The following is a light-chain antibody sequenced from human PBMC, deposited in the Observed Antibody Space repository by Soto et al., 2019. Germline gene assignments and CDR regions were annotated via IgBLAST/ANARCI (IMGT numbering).Light chain of an antibody. J-gene: IGKJ1*01. CDR1: QSVSTW. Sequence: DIQMTQSPSTLSSSVGDRVSISCRASQSVSTWLAWYQQKPGKAPQLLIFKASTLESGVPSRFSGSGSGTEFTLTITSMQPDDCATYYCQQYNVHSPWTFGQGTKVEIK. V-gene: IGKV1-5*03. CDR3: QQYNVHSPWT. CDR2: KAS.